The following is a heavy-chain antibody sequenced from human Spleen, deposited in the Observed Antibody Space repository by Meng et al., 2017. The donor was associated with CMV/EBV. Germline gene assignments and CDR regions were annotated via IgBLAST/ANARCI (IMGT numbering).Heavy chain of an antibody. V-gene: IGHV1-2*02. Sequence: ASVQVSCKASGYTFTGYYMHWVRQAPGQGLEWMGWIDPNGGGTNYAQKFQDRVTMTSDTSIRTAYMELSRLRSDDTALYYCARERFLVPAASPDYYYYGMDVWGQGSTVTVSS. J-gene: IGHJ6*02. CDR3: ARERFLVPAASPDYYYYGMDV. CDR2: IDPNGGGT. CDR1: GYTFTGYY. D-gene: IGHD2-2*01.